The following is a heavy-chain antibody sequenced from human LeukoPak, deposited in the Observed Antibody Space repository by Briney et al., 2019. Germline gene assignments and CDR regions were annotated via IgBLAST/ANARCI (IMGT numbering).Heavy chain of an antibody. Sequence: SVKVSCKASGGTFSSYAISWVRQAPGQGLEWMGGIIPIFGTANYAQKFQGRVTITADESTSTAYMELSSLRSDDTAVYYCARVGDGTGYYFDYWGQGTLVTVSS. CDR1: GGTFSSYA. V-gene: IGHV1-69*13. D-gene: IGHD2-21*02. CDR2: IIPIFGTA. CDR3: ARVGDGTGYYFDY. J-gene: IGHJ4*02.